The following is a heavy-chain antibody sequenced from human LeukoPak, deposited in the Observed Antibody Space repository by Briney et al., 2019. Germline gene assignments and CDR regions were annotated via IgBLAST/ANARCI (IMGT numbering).Heavy chain of an antibody. Sequence: PSETLSLTCSVSGGSVSSYYWSWIRQPAGKGLEWIGRISASGSSNYNPSLSSRVIMSVDTPKNQFSLNLSSVTAADTAVYYCATEGGGPRWLDPWGQGTLVTVSS. CDR2: ISASGSS. J-gene: IGHJ5*02. D-gene: IGHD6-25*01. V-gene: IGHV4-4*07. CDR3: ATEGGGPRWLDP. CDR1: GGSVSSYY.